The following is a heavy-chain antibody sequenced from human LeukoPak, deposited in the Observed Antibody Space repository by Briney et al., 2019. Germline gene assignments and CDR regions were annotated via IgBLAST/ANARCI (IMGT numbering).Heavy chain of an antibody. J-gene: IGHJ4*02. CDR2: IYYSGST. Sequence: SETLSLTCTVSGGSISSSSFYWDWIRQPPGKGLEWIGSIYYSGSTYCNPSLKSRVTISVDTSKNQFSLRLSSVTAADTAVYYCARRTGSSSYYFDYWGQGTLVTVSS. V-gene: IGHV4-39*01. CDR1: GGSISSSSFY. D-gene: IGHD3/OR15-3a*01. CDR3: ARRTGSSSYYFDY.